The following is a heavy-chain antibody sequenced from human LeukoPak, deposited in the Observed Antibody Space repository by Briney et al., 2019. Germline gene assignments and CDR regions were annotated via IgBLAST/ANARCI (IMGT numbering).Heavy chain of an antibody. Sequence: PGESLRLSCAASGFTFGSYVMNWVRQAPGKGLEWVSAITGSGGSTYYADSVKGRFTISRDNSKNAVYLQMNSLRAEDTAVYYCSKDPDLWGQGTLVTVSS. V-gene: IGHV3-23*01. CDR1: GFTFGSYV. CDR3: SKDPDL. CDR2: ITGSGGST. J-gene: IGHJ5*02.